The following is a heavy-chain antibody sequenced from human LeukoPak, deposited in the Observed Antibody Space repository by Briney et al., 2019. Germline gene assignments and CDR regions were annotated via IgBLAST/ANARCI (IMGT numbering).Heavy chain of an antibody. CDR2: ISDSGGST. V-gene: IGHV3-23*01. CDR3: AKEESSGWYRDYGMDV. Sequence: PGGSLRLSCAASGFTFSSYAMSWVRQAPGKGLEWVSAISDSGGSTYYADSVKGRFTISRDNSKNTLYLQMNSLRAEDTAVYYCAKEESSGWYRDYGMDVWGQGTTVTVSS. J-gene: IGHJ6*02. CDR1: GFTFSSYA. D-gene: IGHD6-19*01.